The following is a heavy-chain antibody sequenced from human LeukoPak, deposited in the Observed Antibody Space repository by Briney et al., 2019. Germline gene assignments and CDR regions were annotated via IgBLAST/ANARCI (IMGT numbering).Heavy chain of an antibody. Sequence: PGGSLRLSCVASGFIFTSYNMNWVRQAPGKGLEWVPYISISSDAIYYADSVKGRFTISRDNAKNSLYLQMNSLRAEDTAVYFCARGAREYDWWGQGTLVTVSS. CDR1: GFIFTSYN. CDR2: ISISSDAI. V-gene: IGHV3-48*01. CDR3: ARGAREYDW. J-gene: IGHJ4*02. D-gene: IGHD2/OR15-2a*01.